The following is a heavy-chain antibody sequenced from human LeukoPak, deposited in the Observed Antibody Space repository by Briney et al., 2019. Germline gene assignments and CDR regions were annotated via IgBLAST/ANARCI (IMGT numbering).Heavy chain of an antibody. V-gene: IGHV4-34*01. J-gene: IGHJ5*02. CDR2: INHSGST. D-gene: IGHD5-18*01. CDR3: ARFAIQNWFDP. CDR1: GGSFGGYY. Sequence: SETLSLTCAVYGGSFGGYYWTWIRQPPGKGPEWIGEINHSGSTNYNPSLKRRVFMSVDTTKNQFSLKLNSVSAADTAMYYCARFAIQNWFDPWGQGTLVTVSS.